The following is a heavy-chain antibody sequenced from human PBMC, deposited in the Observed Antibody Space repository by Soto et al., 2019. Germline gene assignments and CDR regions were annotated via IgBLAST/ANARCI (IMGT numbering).Heavy chain of an antibody. V-gene: IGHV4-59*01. J-gene: IGHJ3*02. CDR1: GGSISSYY. D-gene: IGHD2-21*01. Sequence: QVQLQESGPGLVKPSETLSLTCTVSGGSISSYYWSWIRQPPGKGLEWIGYIYYSGSTNYNPSLKSRVTISVDTSKNQFSLKLSSVTAADTVVYYCAREPDAVMDAFDIWGQGTMVTVSS. CDR3: AREPDAVMDAFDI. CDR2: IYYSGST.